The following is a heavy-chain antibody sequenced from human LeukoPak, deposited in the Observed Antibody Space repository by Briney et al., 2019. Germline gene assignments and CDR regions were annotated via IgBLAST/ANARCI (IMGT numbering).Heavy chain of an antibody. CDR1: GFIFTNYF. CDR3: ARGRPHGNDY. Sequence: GGSLRLSCAASGFIFTNYFMSWVRQAPGKGLEWVASMKHDGSEKYYVDSVRGRFTISRDNTMNSLYLQMSSLRAEDTAVYYCARGRPHGNDYWGQGTLVTVSS. V-gene: IGHV3-7*01. J-gene: IGHJ4*02. CDR2: MKHDGSEK. D-gene: IGHD4-23*01.